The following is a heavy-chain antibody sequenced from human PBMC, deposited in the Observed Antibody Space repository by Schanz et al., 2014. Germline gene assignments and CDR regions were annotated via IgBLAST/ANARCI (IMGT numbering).Heavy chain of an antibody. CDR1: GFTFSSYG. CDR2: IWYDGSNK. D-gene: IGHD1-1*01. Sequence: QVQLVESGGGVVQPGRSLRLSCAASGFTFSSYGMHWVRQAPGKGLEWVAVIWYDGSNKYYADSVKGRFTISGDSSKYTVYLQMNSLRPEDTAVYYCARGRVLESWGQGTLVTVSS. CDR3: ARGRVLES. J-gene: IGHJ5*02. V-gene: IGHV3-33*01.